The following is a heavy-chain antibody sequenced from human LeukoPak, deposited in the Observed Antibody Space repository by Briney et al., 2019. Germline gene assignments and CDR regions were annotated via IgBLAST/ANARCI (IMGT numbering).Heavy chain of an antibody. CDR2: IYYSGRT. J-gene: IGHJ4*02. D-gene: IGHD6-6*01. CDR1: GGSISSYY. CDR3: ARVEYSRQVDY. Sequence: SETLSLTCTVSGGSISSYYWGWIRQPPGKGLEWIGSIYYSGRTYYNPSLKSRVTISVDTSKNQFSLRLSSVTAADTAVYYCARVEYSRQVDYWGQGTLVTVSS. V-gene: IGHV4-39*07.